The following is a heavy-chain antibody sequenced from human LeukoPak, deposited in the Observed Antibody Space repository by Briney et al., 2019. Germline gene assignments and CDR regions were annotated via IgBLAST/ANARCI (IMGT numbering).Heavy chain of an antibody. J-gene: IGHJ4*02. Sequence: PGGSLRLSCATSGFIFNTYALSWVRQAPGKGLEWASSISGSGGSTYHADSVKGRFTISRDSSKNTLYLQMNSLRAEDTAVYYCARDPSGGASFDYWGQGTLVTVSS. CDR2: ISGSGGST. CDR3: ARDPSGGASFDY. V-gene: IGHV3-23*01. CDR1: GFIFNTYA. D-gene: IGHD3-10*01.